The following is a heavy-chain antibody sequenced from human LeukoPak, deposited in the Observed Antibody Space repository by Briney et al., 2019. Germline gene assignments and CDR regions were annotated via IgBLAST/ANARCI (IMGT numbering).Heavy chain of an antibody. CDR1: GFTFSSYA. D-gene: IGHD6-13*01. Sequence: GGSLRLSCAASGFTFSSYAMSWVRQAPGKGLEWVSTISGSGSSTYYADSVKGRFTISRDNSKNTLYLQMNSLRAEDTAVYYCAKMYSSSWYYFDYWGQGTLVTVSS. V-gene: IGHV3-23*01. CDR3: AKMYSSSWYYFDY. CDR2: ISGSGSST. J-gene: IGHJ4*02.